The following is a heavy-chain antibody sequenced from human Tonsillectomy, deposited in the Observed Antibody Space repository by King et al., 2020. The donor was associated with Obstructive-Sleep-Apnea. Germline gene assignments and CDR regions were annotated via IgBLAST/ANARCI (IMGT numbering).Heavy chain of an antibody. CDR2: ISWNSGSI. CDR3: AKDPSSSWSPNWFVP. V-gene: IGHV3-9*01. D-gene: IGHD6-13*01. Sequence: VQLVESGGGLVQPGRSLRLSCAASGFTFDDYAMHWVRQAPGKGLEWVSGISWNSGSIGYADSVKGRFTISRDNAKNSLYLQMNSLRAEDTALYYCAKDPSSSWSPNWFVPWGQGTLVTVSS. CDR1: GFTFDDYA. J-gene: IGHJ5*02.